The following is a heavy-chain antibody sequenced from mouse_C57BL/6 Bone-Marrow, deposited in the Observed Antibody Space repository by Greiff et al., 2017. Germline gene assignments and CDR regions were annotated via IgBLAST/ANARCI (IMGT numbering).Heavy chain of an antibody. CDR3: ARIIYGSSYDDY. J-gene: IGHJ2*01. CDR2: IWTGGGT. V-gene: IGHV2-9-1*01. D-gene: IGHD1-1*01. CDR1: GFSLTSYA. Sequence: VQLVESGPGLVAPSQSLSISCTVSGFSLTSYAISWVRQPPGKGLEWLGVIWTGGGTNYYSALISRLSISKDNSKSQVCLKMNRRQTDDTARYYCARIIYGSSYDDYWGQGTTLTVSS.